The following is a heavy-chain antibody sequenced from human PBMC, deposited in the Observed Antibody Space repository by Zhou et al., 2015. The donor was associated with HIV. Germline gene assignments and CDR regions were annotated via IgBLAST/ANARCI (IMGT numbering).Heavy chain of an antibody. J-gene: IGHJ2*01. Sequence: QVQLVESGGGVVQPGRSLRLSCAASGFTFSSYGMHWVRQAPGKGLEWVAVISYDGSNKYYADSVKGRFTISRDNSKNTLYLQMNSLRAEDTAVYYCAKEGYDSSGRGYFDLWGRGTLVTVSS. CDR2: ISYDGSNK. CDR1: GFTFSSYG. V-gene: IGHV3-30*18. CDR3: AKEGYDSSGRGYFDL. D-gene: IGHD3-22*01.